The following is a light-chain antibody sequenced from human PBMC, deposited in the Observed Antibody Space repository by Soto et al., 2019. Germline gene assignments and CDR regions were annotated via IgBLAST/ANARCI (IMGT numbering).Light chain of an antibody. CDR1: QSITNR. V-gene: IGKV1-5*01. CDR3: QHYGGMWA. Sequence: DIHMTQSPSTLSASIGDRVTITCRASQSITNRLAWYQQRPGKAPKVLIYDASSLESGVPSRFSGSGFGTEFTLTISSLQPDDFATYCCQHYGGMWAFGQGTMVDIK. CDR2: DAS. J-gene: IGKJ1*01.